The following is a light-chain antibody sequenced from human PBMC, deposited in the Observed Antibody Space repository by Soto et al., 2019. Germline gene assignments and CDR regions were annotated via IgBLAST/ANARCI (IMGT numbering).Light chain of an antibody. V-gene: IGKV1-5*01. CDR1: QSISRR. Sequence: DIQMTHSPSPLSASVGDRVIITWRASQSISRRLAWYQQKPGKAPRLLIYDVSTFESGVPSRFSRSGSGKEFTLTIRGLHPEDSATYYCQRHHCYLRTLGQWAKGDIX. J-gene: IGKJ1*01. CDR2: DVS. CDR3: QRHHCYLRT.